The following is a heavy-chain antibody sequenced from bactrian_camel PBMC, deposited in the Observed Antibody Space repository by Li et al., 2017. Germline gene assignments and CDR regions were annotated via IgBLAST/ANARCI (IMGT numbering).Heavy chain of an antibody. CDR1: GSTFSMYW. V-gene: IGHV3S6*01. D-gene: IGHD2*01. CDR2: IYSDGAYT. Sequence: VQLVESGGGLVQPGQSLRLSCTASGSTFSMYWMSWVRQAPGKGLEWVASIYSDGAYTYYSASVKGRFTISRDNAEKTVTLQMNSLMRDDTAVYYCAADPDTVCSSDYCAGTRFPYWGQGTQVTVS. J-gene: IGHJ4*01. CDR3: AADPDTVCSSDYCAGTRFPY.